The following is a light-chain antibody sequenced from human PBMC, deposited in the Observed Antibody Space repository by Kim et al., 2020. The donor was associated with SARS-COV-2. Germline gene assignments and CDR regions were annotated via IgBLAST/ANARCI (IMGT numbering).Light chain of an antibody. CDR2: AAS. V-gene: IGKV1-12*01. Sequence: ASVGNRVTITCRASQVIGSWLAWYQQKPGKAPKLLMYAASSLQSGVPSRFSGSGSGTDFTLTISSLQPEDFATYYCQQTNSFPRTFGQGTKVDIK. J-gene: IGKJ1*01. CDR1: QVIGSW. CDR3: QQTNSFPRT.